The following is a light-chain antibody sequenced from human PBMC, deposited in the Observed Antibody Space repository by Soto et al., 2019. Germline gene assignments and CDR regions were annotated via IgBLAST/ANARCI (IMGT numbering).Light chain of an antibody. V-gene: IGKV1-5*03. CDR1: QSISSW. Sequence: DIQMTQSPYTLSASVGDRVTITCRASQSISSWLAWYQQKPGKAPKILIYKASSLESGGPSRFSGSGSGTEFTLTISSLQPDDFATYYCQQSNSYPWTFGQGTKVEIK. CDR3: QQSNSYPWT. J-gene: IGKJ1*01. CDR2: KAS.